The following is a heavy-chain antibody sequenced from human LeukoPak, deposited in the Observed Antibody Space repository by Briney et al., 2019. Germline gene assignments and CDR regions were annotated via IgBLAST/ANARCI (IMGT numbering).Heavy chain of an antibody. D-gene: IGHD2-2*01. CDR2: ISAYNGNT. V-gene: IGHV1-18*01. CDR1: GYTFTSYG. Sequence: GASVKVSCKASGYTFTSYGISWVRQAPGQGLEWMGWISAYNGNTNYAQKLQGRVTMTTDTSTSTAYMELRSLRSDDTAVYYCARDHITDIVVVPAAMKYYYYGMDVWGQGTTVTVSS. J-gene: IGHJ6*02. CDR3: ARDHITDIVVVPAAMKYYYYGMDV.